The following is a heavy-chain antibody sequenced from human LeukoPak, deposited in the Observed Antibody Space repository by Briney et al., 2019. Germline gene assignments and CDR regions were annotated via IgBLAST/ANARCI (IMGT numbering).Heavy chain of an antibody. D-gene: IGHD5-12*01. Sequence: GGYLRLSWAASGXTFSNYGMHWVRQAPGKGLEWVAVISYDGSNKYYTDSVKGRFTISRDNSKSTLYLQMNSLRAEDTAVYYCAKDRTAGYDGLVDYWGQGTLVTVSS. CDR3: AKDRTAGYDGLVDY. CDR2: ISYDGSNK. CDR1: GXTFSNYG. J-gene: IGHJ4*02. V-gene: IGHV3-30*18.